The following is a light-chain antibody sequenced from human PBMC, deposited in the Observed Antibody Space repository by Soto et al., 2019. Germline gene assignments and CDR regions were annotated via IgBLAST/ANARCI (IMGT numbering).Light chain of an antibody. CDR1: QGIRND. Sequence: AIQMTRSPSSLSASVGDRVTITCRASQGIRNDLAWYQRKPGKAPKLLIYTASSLQNGVPPRFSGSGSDTVFTLTIDSLQPEDFATYYCLQDFSFPLTFGGGTKVEIK. J-gene: IGKJ4*01. CDR3: LQDFSFPLT. CDR2: TAS. V-gene: IGKV1-6*01.